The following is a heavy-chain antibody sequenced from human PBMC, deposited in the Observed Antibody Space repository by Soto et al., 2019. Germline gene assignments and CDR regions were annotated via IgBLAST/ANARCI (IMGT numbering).Heavy chain of an antibody. CDR3: ARGVLALDIEVGPGSRYGMDV. V-gene: IGHV4-61*01. CDR2: IYYSGIT. J-gene: IGHJ6*02. CDR1: GGSVSSGSYY. Sequence: QVQLQESGPGLVKPSETLSLICTVSGGSVSSGSYYWSWIRQPPGKGLEWIGYIYYSGITNYNPSLKSRVTILVDTSKNQFSLKLSSVTAADTAVYYCARGVLALDIEVGPGSRYGMDVWGQGTTVTVSS. D-gene: IGHD2-2*01.